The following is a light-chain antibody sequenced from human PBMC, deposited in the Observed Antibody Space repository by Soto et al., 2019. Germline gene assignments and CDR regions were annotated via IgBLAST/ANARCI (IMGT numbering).Light chain of an antibody. V-gene: IGKV1-39*01. Sequence: DIQMTQSPSSLSASVGDTVTIACRASQTVDNYLSWYQQRPGEAPKLLIYAASILEDGVPSRFSAIGSGTYFTLTISSLQPEDFAAYYCQHSDSNFRALGQGTTLDIK. CDR3: QHSDSNFRA. J-gene: IGKJ2*01. CDR2: AAS. CDR1: QTVDNY.